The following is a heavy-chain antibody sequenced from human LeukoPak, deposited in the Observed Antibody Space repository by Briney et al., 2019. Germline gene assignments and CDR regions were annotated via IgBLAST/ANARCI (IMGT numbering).Heavy chain of an antibody. CDR1: GFTFNNFA. J-gene: IGHJ2*01. V-gene: IGHV3-23*01. CDR3: AKDLSIYGPYWSFDL. Sequence: GGPLRLSCAASGFTFNNFAMTWVRQAPWKGLEWVSTISGSGGSTYYADSVKGRFTISRDNSKNTLYLQMKSLRAEDSAVYYCAKDLSIYGPYWSFDLWGRGTLVTVSS. CDR2: ISGSGGST. D-gene: IGHD3-10*01.